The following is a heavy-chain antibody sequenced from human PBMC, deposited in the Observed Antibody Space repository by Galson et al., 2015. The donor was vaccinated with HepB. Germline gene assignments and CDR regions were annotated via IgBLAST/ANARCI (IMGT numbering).Heavy chain of an antibody. D-gene: IGHD6-19*01. CDR3: ATVRLGAVAGHFDY. CDR1: GYTLTELS. V-gene: IGHV1-24*01. CDR2: FDPEDGET. J-gene: IGHJ4*02. Sequence: SVTVSCKASGYTLTELSMHWVRQAPGKGLEWMGGFDPEDGETIYAQKFQGRVTMTEDTSTDTAYMELSSLRSEDTAVYYCATVRLGAVAGHFDYWGQGTLVTVSS.